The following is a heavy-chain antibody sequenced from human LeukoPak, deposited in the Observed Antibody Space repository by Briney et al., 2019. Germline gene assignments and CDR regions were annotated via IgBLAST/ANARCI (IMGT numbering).Heavy chain of an antibody. V-gene: IGHV3-53*01. CDR2: MYSVSDT. Sequence: PGGSLRLSCAASGFSVSSNYMTWVRQAPGKGLQWVSVMYSVSDTFYADSVKGRLTISRDNSKNTVSLQMNSLRADDTAVYYCARWGYDSSGSYWDNWGQGTLVTVSS. D-gene: IGHD3-22*01. J-gene: IGHJ4*02. CDR1: GFSVSSNY. CDR3: ARWGYDSSGSYWDN.